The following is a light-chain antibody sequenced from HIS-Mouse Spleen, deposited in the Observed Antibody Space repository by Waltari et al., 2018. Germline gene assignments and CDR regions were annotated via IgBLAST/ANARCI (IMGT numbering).Light chain of an antibody. CDR1: QSISSW. J-gene: IGKJ1*01. CDR3: QQYNSYST. Sequence: DIQMTQSPSTLSASVGDRVTITCRASQSISSWLAWYQQKPGKAPKLLINKASSLESGGPSRFSGSGSGTEFTLTISSLQPDDFATYYCQQYNSYSTFGQGTKVEIK. CDR2: KAS. V-gene: IGKV1-5*03.